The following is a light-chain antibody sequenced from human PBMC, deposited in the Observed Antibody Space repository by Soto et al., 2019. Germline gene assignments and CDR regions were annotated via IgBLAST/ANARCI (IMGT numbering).Light chain of an antibody. CDR2: AAS. CDR1: QGISNY. V-gene: IGKV1-27*01. J-gene: IGKJ4*01. CDR3: QKYNSAPPFT. Sequence: DIQMTQSPSSLSASVGDRVTITCRASQGISNYLAWYQQKPGKVPKLLIYAASTLQSGVPSRFSGSGSGTDFTLTISSLQPEDVATYYCQKYNSAPPFTFGGGTKVDTK.